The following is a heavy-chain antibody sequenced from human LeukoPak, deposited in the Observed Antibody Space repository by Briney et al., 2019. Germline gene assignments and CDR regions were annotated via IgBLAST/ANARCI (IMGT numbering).Heavy chain of an antibody. Sequence: GGSLRLSCAASRFTFSSYAMDWVRQAPGKGLEWVAVISYDGSTKYYADSVKGRFTISRDNSKNTLYLQMNSLRTEDTAVYYCVRGLTTMIRGVSLNFDYWGQGTLVTVSS. CDR3: VRGLTTMIRGVSLNFDY. V-gene: IGHV3-30-3*01. D-gene: IGHD3-10*01. CDR2: ISYDGSTK. J-gene: IGHJ4*02. CDR1: RFTFSSYA.